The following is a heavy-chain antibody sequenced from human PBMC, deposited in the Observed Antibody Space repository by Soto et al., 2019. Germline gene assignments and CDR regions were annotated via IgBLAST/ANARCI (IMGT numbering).Heavy chain of an antibody. CDR1: GGSISSSSYY. V-gene: IGHV4-39*01. CDR2: IYYSGST. J-gene: IGHJ4*02. Sequence: QLLASGPGLVKPSETLSLTCTVSGGSISSSSYYWGWIRQPPGKGLEWIGSIYYSGSTYYNPSLKSRVTISVDTSKNQFSLKLSSVTAADTAVYYCARHVIGGYGDYDYWGQGTLVTVSS. CDR3: ARHVIGGYGDYDY. D-gene: IGHD4-17*01.